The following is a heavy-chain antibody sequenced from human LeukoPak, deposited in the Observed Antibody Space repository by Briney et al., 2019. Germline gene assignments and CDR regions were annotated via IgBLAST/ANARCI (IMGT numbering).Heavy chain of an antibody. CDR2: IWYDGSNK. V-gene: IGHV3-33*08. CDR1: GFTFNNYD. CDR3: ARDLGELGYNWFDP. Sequence: GGSLRLSCAASGFTFNNYDMNWVRQAPGKGLEWVAVIWYDGSNKYYADSVKGRFTISRDNSKNTLYLQMNSLRAEDTAVYYCARDLGELGYNWFDPWGQGTLVTVSS. J-gene: IGHJ5*02. D-gene: IGHD1-26*01.